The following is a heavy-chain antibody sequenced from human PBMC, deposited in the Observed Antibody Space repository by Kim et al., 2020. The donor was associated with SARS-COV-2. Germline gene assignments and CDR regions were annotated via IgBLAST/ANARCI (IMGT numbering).Heavy chain of an antibody. CDR1: GFTFSSYW. Sequence: GGSLRLSCAASGFTFSSYWMHWVRQAPGKGLVWVSRINSDGSSTSYADSVKGRFTISRDNAKNTLYLQMNSLRAEDTAVYYCARDFWMDVEYYYYGMDVWGQGTTVTVSS. CDR2: INSDGSST. J-gene: IGHJ6*02. CDR3: ARDFWMDVEYYYYGMDV. D-gene: IGHD3-3*01. V-gene: IGHV3-74*01.